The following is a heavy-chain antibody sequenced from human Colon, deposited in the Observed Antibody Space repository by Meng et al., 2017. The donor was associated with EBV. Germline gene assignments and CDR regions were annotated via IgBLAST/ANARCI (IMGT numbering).Heavy chain of an antibody. CDR1: GYTFTSHG. CDR3: ARGRRNEPLFDY. CDR2: LIAVFDKT. V-gene: IGHV1-18*01. D-gene: IGHD1-14*01. J-gene: IGHJ4*02. Sequence: QVQLVQSGAEVKKPGASLKVSCNASGYTFTSHGVGWVRQAPGQGLEWMGGLIAVFDKTKAAPRFQDRVTFTADESTSTAYMELSSLTFDDTAVYFCARGRRNEPLFDYWGQGTLVTVSS.